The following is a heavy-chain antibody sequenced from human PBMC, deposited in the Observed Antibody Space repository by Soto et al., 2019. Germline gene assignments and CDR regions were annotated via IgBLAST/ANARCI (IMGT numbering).Heavy chain of an antibody. J-gene: IGHJ4*02. D-gene: IGHD6-6*01. CDR1: GYTFTSYD. Sequence: ASVKVSCKASGYTFTSYDINWLRQATGQGLEWMGWMNPNSGNTGYAQKFQGRVTMTRNTSISTAYMELSSLRSEDTAVYYCARLIAARRRFGAEDYWGQGTLVTVSS. CDR2: MNPNSGNT. CDR3: ARLIAARRRFGAEDY. V-gene: IGHV1-8*01.